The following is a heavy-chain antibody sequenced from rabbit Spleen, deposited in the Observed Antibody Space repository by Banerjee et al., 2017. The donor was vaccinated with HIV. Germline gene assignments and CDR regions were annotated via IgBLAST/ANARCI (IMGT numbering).Heavy chain of an antibody. D-gene: IGHD1-1*01. V-gene: IGHV1S45*01. CDR3: ARDLAGVISWNFGW. CDR1: GFSFSRDYV. J-gene: IGHJ6*01. Sequence: QQQLVESGGGLVKPGGSLALTCQASGFSFSRDYVMCWVRQTPGKGLERIGCMNTYTGKADYAAWTKGRFAFSKTSSATVTLQMTSLAAADTATYFCARDLAGVISWNFGWWGPGTLVTVS. CDR2: MNTYTGKA.